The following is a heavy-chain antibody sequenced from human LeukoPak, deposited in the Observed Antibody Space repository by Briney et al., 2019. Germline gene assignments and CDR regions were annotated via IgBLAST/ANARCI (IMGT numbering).Heavy chain of an antibody. V-gene: IGHV1-2*02. CDR2: INPNSGGT. CDR1: GYTFTSYY. Sequence: ASVKVSCKATGYTFTSYYMHWVRQAPGQGLEWMGWINPNSGGTNYAQKFQGRVTMTRDTSISTAYMELSRLRSDDTAVYYCARQYYYDSSSLDYWGQGTLVTVSS. J-gene: IGHJ4*02. D-gene: IGHD3-22*01. CDR3: ARQYYYDSSSLDY.